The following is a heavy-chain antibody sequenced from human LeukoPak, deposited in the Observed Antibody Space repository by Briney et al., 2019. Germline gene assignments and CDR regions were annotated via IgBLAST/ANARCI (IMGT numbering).Heavy chain of an antibody. CDR1: GFTFSNYW. Sequence: PGGSLRLSCGASGFTFSNYWMSWVRQAPGKGLEWVINISQDGSGKNYADSVEGRFTISRDNAKNSLYLQMNSLRAEDTAVYYCXXXXXRQXGFAYWGQGTLVTVSS. V-gene: IGHV3-7*03. CDR2: ISQDGSGK. CDR3: XXXXXRQXGFAY. J-gene: IGHJ4*02.